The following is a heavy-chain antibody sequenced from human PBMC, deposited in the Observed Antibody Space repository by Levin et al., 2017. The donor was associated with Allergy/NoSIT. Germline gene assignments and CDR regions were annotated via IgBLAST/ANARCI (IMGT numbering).Heavy chain of an antibody. J-gene: IGHJ6*02. CDR3: ARGNVVVPAAMSMDV. CDR1: GYSFTSYW. Sequence: ASVKVSCKGSGYSFTSYWIGWVRQMPGKGLEWMGIIYPGDSDTRYSPSFQGQVTISADKSISTAYLQWSSLKASDTAMYYCARGNVVVPAAMSMDVWGQGTTVTVSS. CDR2: IYPGDSDT. D-gene: IGHD2-2*01. V-gene: IGHV5-51*01.